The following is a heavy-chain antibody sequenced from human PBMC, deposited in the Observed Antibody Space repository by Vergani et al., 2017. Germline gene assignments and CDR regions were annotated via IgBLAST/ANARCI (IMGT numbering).Heavy chain of an antibody. CDR3: AVGGGYGDYGIDY. J-gene: IGHJ4*02. D-gene: IGHD4-17*01. CDR2: ISGSGGST. CDR1: GFTFSSYA. V-gene: IGHV3-23*01. Sequence: EVQLLESGGGLVQPGGSLRLSCAASGFTFSSYAMSWVRQAPGKGLEWVSAISGSGGSTYYADSVKGRFTISRDNSKNTLYLQMNSLRAEDTAVYYCAVGGGYGDYGIDYWGQGTLVTVSS.